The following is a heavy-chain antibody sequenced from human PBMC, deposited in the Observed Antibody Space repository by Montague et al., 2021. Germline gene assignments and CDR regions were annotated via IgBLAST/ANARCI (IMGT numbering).Heavy chain of an antibody. D-gene: IGHD5-12*01. Sequence: SLRLSCAASGFTFSTYWMAWVRQAPGKGLEWVANINQDGSTRNYVDSVKGRLTISRDNAKNSLSLQMNSLRVEDTAIYYCARDSSGSLDYWGQGALVTVSS. V-gene: IGHV3-7*01. CDR1: GFTFSTYW. CDR2: INQDGSTR. CDR3: ARDSSGSLDY. J-gene: IGHJ4*02.